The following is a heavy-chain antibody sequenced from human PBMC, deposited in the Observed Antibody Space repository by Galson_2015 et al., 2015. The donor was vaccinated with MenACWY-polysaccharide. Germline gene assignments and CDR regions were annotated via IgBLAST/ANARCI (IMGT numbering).Heavy chain of an antibody. CDR1: GFTFSSYA. D-gene: IGHD2-2*01. CDR3: ARSYCSRTTCYGMDV. CDR2: ISYDATNK. Sequence: SLRLSCAASGFTFSSYAIHWVRQAPGKGLDWVAVISYDATNKYYGDSVEGRFNISRDNSKNTLYLQMNSLRGEDTAVYYCARSYCSRTTCYGMDVWGQGTTVTVSS. V-gene: IGHV3-30-3*01. J-gene: IGHJ6*02.